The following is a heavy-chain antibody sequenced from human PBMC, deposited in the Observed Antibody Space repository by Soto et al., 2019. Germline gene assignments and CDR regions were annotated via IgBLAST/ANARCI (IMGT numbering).Heavy chain of an antibody. D-gene: IGHD2-8*02. V-gene: IGHV1-18*04. J-gene: IGHJ4*02. CDR1: GYTFTSYG. CDR2: ISAYNGNT. CDR3: ARDLFVLGRDGYKGPRY. Sequence: ASVKVSCKASGYTFTSYGISWVRQAPGQGLEWMGWISAYNGNTNYAQKLQGRVTMTTDTSTSTAYMELRSLRSDDTAVYYCARDLFVLGRDGYKGPRYWGQGTLVTV.